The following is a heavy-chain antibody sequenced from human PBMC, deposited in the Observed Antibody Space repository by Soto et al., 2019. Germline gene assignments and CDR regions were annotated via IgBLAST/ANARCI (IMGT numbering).Heavy chain of an antibody. CDR2: INHAGGT. Sequence: SETLSLTCAVYGGSFSDYHWTWIRQPPGKGLEWIGEINHAGGTNYNPSLKSRVSISVHTSKNQFSLKLRSLTAADTAVYYCAGGQPHYYYYFAMDVWGQGTTVT. V-gene: IGHV4-34*01. CDR3: AGGQPHYYYYFAMDV. D-gene: IGHD3-10*01. J-gene: IGHJ6*02. CDR1: GGSFSDYH.